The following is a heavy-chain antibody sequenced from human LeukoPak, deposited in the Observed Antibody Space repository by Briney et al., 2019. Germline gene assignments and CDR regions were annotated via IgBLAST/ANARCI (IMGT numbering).Heavy chain of an antibody. V-gene: IGHV1-2*06. CDR3: AIPGYCSGGGCYSYR. CDR2: VNPNSGGT. CDR1: GYTFTGYY. Sequence: ASVKVSCKASGYTFTGYYTHWVRQAPGQGLEWMGRVNPNSGGTVYAQNFQGRVIMTRDTSISTAYMDLSRLTSDDTAVYYCAIPGYCSGGGCYSYRWGQGTLVTVSS. J-gene: IGHJ4*02. D-gene: IGHD2-15*01.